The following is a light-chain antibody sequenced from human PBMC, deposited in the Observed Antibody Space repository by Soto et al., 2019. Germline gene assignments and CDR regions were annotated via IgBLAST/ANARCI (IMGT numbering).Light chain of an antibody. J-gene: IGKJ4*01. V-gene: IGKV4-1*01. Sequence: DIVVTQSPDSLAASLGERATINCQSSQSLFYSSDNKNYLRWYQQKPGQPPKLLIYWASTRESGVPERFSGAGSGTDITLTISSLQAEDVAVYYCQQYYDTPLTFGGGTKVEIK. CDR1: QSLFYSSDNKNY. CDR3: QQYYDTPLT. CDR2: WAS.